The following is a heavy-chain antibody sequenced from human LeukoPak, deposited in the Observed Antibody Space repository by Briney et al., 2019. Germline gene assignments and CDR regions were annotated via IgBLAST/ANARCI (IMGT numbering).Heavy chain of an antibody. V-gene: IGHV1-46*01. CDR3: ARDLRIAAAIRKGGFDY. CDR2: INPSGGST. Sequence: ASVKVSCKASGYTFTSYYMHWVRQAPGQGLEWMGIINPSGGSTSYAQKFQGRVTMTRDTSTSTVYMKLSSLRSEDTAVYYCARDLRIAAAIRKGGFDYWGQGTLVTVSS. D-gene: IGHD6-13*01. CDR1: GYTFTSYY. J-gene: IGHJ4*02.